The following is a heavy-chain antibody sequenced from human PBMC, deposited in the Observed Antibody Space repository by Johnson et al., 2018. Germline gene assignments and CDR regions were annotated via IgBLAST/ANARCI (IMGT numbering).Heavy chain of an antibody. CDR2: INWHGGST. J-gene: IGHJ6*03. CDR3: ARVGAVAGYYMDV. D-gene: IGHD6-19*01. V-gene: IGHV3-20*04. Sequence: VQLLESGGGLIQPGGSLRLTCAASGFTFDAYGMSWVRQAPGKGLEWVSGINWHGGSTGYADSVKGRFTISRDNAKNSLYLQMNSLRAEDTALYYCARVGAVAGYYMDVWGKGTTVTVSS. CDR1: GFTFDAYG.